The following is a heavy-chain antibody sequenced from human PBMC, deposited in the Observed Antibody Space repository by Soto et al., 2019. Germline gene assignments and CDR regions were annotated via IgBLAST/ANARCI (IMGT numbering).Heavy chain of an antibody. V-gene: IGHV1-46*02. CDR2: IHPSGGGT. D-gene: IGHD2-21*02. CDR1: GYTFNTYY. Sequence: ASVKVSCKPSGYTFNTYYLHWLRQAPGQALEWMGVIHPSGGGTTYAQKFLGRVTVTRDTSTTTVFMELSSLRSDDTAVYYCARGGHIAVVPASFDYWGQGTLVTVSS. CDR3: ARGGHIAVVPASFDY. J-gene: IGHJ4*02.